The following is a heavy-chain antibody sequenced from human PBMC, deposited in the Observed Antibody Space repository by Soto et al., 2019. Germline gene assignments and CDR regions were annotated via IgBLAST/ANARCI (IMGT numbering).Heavy chain of an antibody. J-gene: IGHJ4*02. CDR2: TYYRSKWST. Sequence: SQTLSLTCAISGDSVSSKSATWNWIRQSPSRGLEWLGMTYYRSKWSTDYAVSVNNRITINPDTSKNQFSLQLNSVTPEDTAMYYCTRALSGSYYSWGQGTLVTVSS. CDR1: GDSVSSKSAT. V-gene: IGHV6-1*01. CDR3: TRALSGSYYS. D-gene: IGHD1-26*01.